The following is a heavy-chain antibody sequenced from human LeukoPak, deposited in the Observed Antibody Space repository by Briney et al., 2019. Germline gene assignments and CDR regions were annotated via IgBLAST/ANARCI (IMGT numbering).Heavy chain of an antibody. CDR1: GFTFSSYA. J-gene: IGHJ4*02. Sequence: GGSLRLSCAASGFTFSSYAMSWVRQAPGKGLEWVSAISGSGGSTYYADSVKGRFTIPRDNSKNTLYLQMNSLRAEDTAVYYCASIVGATGGIGFDYWGQGTLVTVSS. CDR2: ISGSGGST. V-gene: IGHV3-23*01. CDR3: ASIVGATGGIGFDY. D-gene: IGHD1-26*01.